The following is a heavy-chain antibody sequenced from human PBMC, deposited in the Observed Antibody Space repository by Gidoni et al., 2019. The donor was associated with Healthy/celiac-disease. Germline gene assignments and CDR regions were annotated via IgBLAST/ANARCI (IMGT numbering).Heavy chain of an antibody. CDR2: INHSGST. V-gene: IGHV4-34*01. D-gene: IGHD2-15*01. Sequence: QVQLQQWGAGLLKPSETLSLTCAVHGGSFSGYYWSWIRQPPGKGLEWIGEINHSGSTNYNPSLKSRVTISVDTSKNQFSLKLSSVTAADTAVYYCARVRVVVVAATPQGGWFDPWGQGTLVTVSS. J-gene: IGHJ5*02. CDR3: ARVRVVVVAATPQGGWFDP. CDR1: GGSFSGYY.